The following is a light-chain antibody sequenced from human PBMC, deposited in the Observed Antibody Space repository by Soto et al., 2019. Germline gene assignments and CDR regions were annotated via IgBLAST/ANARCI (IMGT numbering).Light chain of an antibody. CDR3: SSYTSISTLV. V-gene: IGLV2-14*01. J-gene: IGLJ2*01. CDR2: DVS. CDR1: TSDVGTYNY. Sequence: QSALAQPASVSGSPGQSITISCTGTTSDVGTYNYVSWYQQHPGKAPKLMIYDVSNRPSGVSNRFSGSKSSNTASLTISGLQSEDEADYYCSSYTSISTLVFGGGTKLTVL.